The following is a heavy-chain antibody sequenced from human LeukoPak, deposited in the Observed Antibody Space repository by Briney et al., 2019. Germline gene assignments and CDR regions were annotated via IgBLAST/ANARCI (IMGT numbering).Heavy chain of an antibody. CDR3: ARELSSGWTPPIGY. V-gene: IGHV3-21*01. CDR2: ISSSSGYI. CDR1: GFTFSSYN. D-gene: IGHD6-19*01. J-gene: IGHJ4*02. Sequence: GGSLRLSCAASGFTFSSYNMNWVRQAPGKGLEWVSSISSSSGYIYYADSVKGRFTISRDNAKNSLYLQMNSLRAEDTAVYYCARELSSGWTPPIGYWGQGTLVTVSS.